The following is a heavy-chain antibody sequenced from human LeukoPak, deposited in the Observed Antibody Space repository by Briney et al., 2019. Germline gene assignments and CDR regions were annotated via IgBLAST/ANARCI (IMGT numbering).Heavy chain of an antibody. Sequence: SVKVSCKASGGAFKGYAINWVRQAPGQGLEWMGGSNPMFGTTNFAPKFQGRVTIAADESTSTAYMELTSLKSEDTAVYYCARGTTVTTAVLVPNDAFDIWGQGTMVTVSS. CDR3: ARGTTVTTAVLVPNDAFDI. CDR1: GGAFKGYA. J-gene: IGHJ3*02. D-gene: IGHD4-17*01. V-gene: IGHV1-69*01. CDR2: SNPMFGTT.